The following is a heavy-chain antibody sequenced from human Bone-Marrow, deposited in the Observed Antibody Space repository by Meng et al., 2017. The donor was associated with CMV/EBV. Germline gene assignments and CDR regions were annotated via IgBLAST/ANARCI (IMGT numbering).Heavy chain of an antibody. J-gene: IGHJ4*02. D-gene: IGHD3-22*01. CDR2: ISYDGSNE. V-gene: IGHV3-30-3*01. Sequence: GGSLRLSCAASGFTFSSYWMSWVRQAPGKGLEWVTFISYDGSNEYYAASVKGRFTISRDNPKNTLYVEMNSLRAEDTAVYYCARQYTSGYWAFEYWGQGALVTVSS. CDR3: ARQYTSGYWAFEY. CDR1: GFTFSSYW.